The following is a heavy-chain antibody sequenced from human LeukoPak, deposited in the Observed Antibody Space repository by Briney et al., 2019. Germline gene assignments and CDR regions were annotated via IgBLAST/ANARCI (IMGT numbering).Heavy chain of an antibody. CDR3: AREPDGYIDY. CDR1: GFTVSSNY. CDR2: IYSGGST. D-gene: IGHD5-24*01. V-gene: IGHV3-66*02. J-gene: IGHJ4*02. Sequence: TGGSLRLSCAASGFTVSSNYMSWVRQAPGKGLEWVSVIYSGGSTYYADSVKGRFTISRDTSKNTLYLQMNSLRAEDTAVYYCAREPDGYIDYWGQGTLVTVSS.